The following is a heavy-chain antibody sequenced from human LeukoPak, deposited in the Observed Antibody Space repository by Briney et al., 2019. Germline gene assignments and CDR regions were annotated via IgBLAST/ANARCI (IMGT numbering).Heavy chain of an antibody. CDR3: AKGAATKPFDC. D-gene: IGHD1-7*01. Sequence: GGSLRLSCAASGFTFSANPMSWVRQAPGKGLEWVSSISGNGDYTYYAVSVKGRLTISRDNSKNTLYVQVNSLRAEDTAVYYCAKGAATKPFDCWGQGTLVTVSS. CDR1: GFTFSANP. CDR2: ISGNGDYT. J-gene: IGHJ4*02. V-gene: IGHV3-23*01.